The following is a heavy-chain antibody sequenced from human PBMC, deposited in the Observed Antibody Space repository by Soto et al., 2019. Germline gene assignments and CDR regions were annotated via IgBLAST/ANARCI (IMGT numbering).Heavy chain of an antibody. J-gene: IGHJ6*03. CDR1: GFTFGDYA. D-gene: IGHD3-3*01. V-gene: IGHV3-49*03. Sequence: GGSLRLSCTASGFTFGDYAMSWFRQAPGKGLEWVGFIRSKAYGGTTEYAASVKGRFTIPKDDSKSIAYLQMNSLKTEDTAVYYCTKRRTYYDFWSGYYNSQQTDYYYYMDVWGKGTTVTVSS. CDR2: IRSKAYGGTT. CDR3: TKRRTYYDFWSGYYNSQQTDYYYYMDV.